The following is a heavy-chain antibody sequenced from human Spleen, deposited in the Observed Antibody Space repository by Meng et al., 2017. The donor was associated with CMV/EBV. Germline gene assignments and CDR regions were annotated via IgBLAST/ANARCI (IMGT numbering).Heavy chain of an antibody. D-gene: IGHD1-26*01. CDR1: GFTFSSYA. CDR3: AKGGGKYHFDY. J-gene: IGHJ4*02. V-gene: IGHV3-23*01. CDR2: ISGSGGST. Sequence: GGSLRLSCAASGFTFSSYAMSWVRQAPGKGLEWVSAISGSGGSTYYADSVKGRFTISRDNSKNTLYLQMNTLGAEDTAVYYCAKGGGKYHFDYWGQGTLVTVSS.